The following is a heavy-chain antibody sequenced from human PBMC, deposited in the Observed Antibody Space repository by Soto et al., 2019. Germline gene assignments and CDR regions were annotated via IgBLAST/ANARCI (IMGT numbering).Heavy chain of an antibody. CDR2: ISSSSGTT. J-gene: IGHJ4*02. CDR3: ARSSSGWAYYFDY. CDR1: GFTFSSYS. V-gene: IGHV3-48*01. Sequence: GGSVRLSCAASGFTFSSYSMNWVRQAPGEGLEWVSYISSSSGTTYHADSVKGRFTISRDNAKNSLYLQMNSLRAEDTAVYYCARSSSGWAYYFDYWGQGTLVTVSS. D-gene: IGHD6-19*01.